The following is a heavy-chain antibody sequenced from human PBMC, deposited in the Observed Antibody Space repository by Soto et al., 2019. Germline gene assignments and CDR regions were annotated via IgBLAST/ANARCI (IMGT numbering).Heavy chain of an antibody. CDR1: GDSGFSFSSYG. V-gene: IGHV3-30*18. CDR3: AKDRMVTSNFYGMDV. Sequence: VQLVESGGGVVQPGRSLTLSCAASGDSGFSFSSYGFHWVRQAPGKGLEWVAVISYDGTIRHFAESVKGRFTVSRDNAMRTVDLQMNSLRPEDTAVYYCAKDRMVTSNFYGMDVWGQGTTVTVSS. CDR2: ISYDGTIR. J-gene: IGHJ6*02. D-gene: IGHD2-8*01.